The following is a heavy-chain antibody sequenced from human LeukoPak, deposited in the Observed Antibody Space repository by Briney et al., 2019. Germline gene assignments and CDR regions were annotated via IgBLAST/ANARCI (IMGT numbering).Heavy chain of an antibody. CDR3: ARGYGDFRVEGRYFHS. V-gene: IGHV4-59*01. J-gene: IGHJ4*02. Sequence: SETLSLTCTVSDGSITNWSWVRQLPGKGLEFIGHVHYSGTANYNPSLRSRVTISIDTSKKHFFLKLKSVTAADTAVYYCARGYGDFRVEGRYFHSWGQGTLVTVSS. CDR1: DGSITN. CDR2: VHYSGTA. D-gene: IGHD4-17*01.